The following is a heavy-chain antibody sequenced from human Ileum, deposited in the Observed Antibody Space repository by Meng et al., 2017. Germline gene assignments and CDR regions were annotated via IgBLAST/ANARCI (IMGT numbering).Heavy chain of an antibody. V-gene: IGHV3-30*04. CDR3: ARIGRGFSYGNGIEN. CDR2: ISHDGSNE. CDR1: GFTFGSYS. Sequence: GESLKISCVASGFTFGSYSMHWVRRAPGKGLEWVAVISHDGSNEYYADSGKGRFTLSRDNSKNTLYLQLNSLRPEDTALYYWARIGRGFSYGNGIENWGQGTMVTVSS. D-gene: IGHD5-18*01. J-gene: IGHJ3*01.